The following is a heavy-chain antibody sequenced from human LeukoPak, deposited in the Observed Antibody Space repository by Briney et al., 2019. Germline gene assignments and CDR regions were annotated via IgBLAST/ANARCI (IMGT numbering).Heavy chain of an antibody. J-gene: IGHJ2*01. V-gene: IGHV4-59*08. D-gene: IGHD6-19*01. CDR2: IYYSGST. CDR1: GGSISSYY. CDR3: ARRIWADWCFDL. Sequence: SETLSLTCTVSGGSISSYYWSWIRQPPGKGLGWIGYIYYSGSTTYNPSLKSRVTISVDTSKNQFSLKLSSVTAADTAVYYCARRIWADWCFDLWGRGTLVTVSS.